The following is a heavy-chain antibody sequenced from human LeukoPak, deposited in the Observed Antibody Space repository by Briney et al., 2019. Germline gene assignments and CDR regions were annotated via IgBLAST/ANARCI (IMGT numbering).Heavy chain of an antibody. CDR1: GGSSTGYY. CDR2: IYYSGST. CDR3: ARQVVTLDY. Sequence: SETLSLTCAVHGGSSTGYYWSWIRQPPGKGLEWIGSIYYSGSTYYNPSLKSRVTISVDTSKNQFSLKLSSVTAADTAVYYCARQVVTLDYWGQGTLVTVSS. V-gene: IGHV4-34*01. J-gene: IGHJ4*02. D-gene: IGHD4-23*01.